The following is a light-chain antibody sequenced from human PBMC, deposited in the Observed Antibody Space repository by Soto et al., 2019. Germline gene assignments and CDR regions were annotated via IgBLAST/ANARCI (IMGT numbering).Light chain of an antibody. CDR1: QSISRY. V-gene: IGKV1-5*01. Sequence: DIQMTQSPSSLSASVGDRFTITCRASQSISRYLNWYQQKPGKAPKLLIYDASTLQSGVPSRFRGSGSGTEFTLTISSLQPDDFETYYCQQYNSYSWTFGQGTKVDIK. J-gene: IGKJ1*01. CDR3: QQYNSYSWT. CDR2: DAS.